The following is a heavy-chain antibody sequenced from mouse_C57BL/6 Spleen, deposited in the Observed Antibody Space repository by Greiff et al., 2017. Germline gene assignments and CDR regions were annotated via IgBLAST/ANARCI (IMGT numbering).Heavy chain of an antibody. Sequence: VHVKQSGAELVRPGASVKLSCTASGFNIKDDYMHWVKQRPEQGLEWIGWIDPENGDTEYASKFQGKATITADTSSNTAYLQLSSLTSEDTAVYYCTTAYYGSRGFDYWGQGTTLTVSS. CDR2: IDPENGDT. D-gene: IGHD1-1*01. V-gene: IGHV14-4*01. CDR1: GFNIKDDY. CDR3: TTAYYGSRGFDY. J-gene: IGHJ2*01.